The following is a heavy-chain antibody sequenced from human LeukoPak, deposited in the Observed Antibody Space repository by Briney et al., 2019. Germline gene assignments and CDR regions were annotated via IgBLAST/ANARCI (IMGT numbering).Heavy chain of an antibody. CDR1: GGSISSDY. Sequence: SETLSLTCTVSGGSISSDYWSWIRQPPAKGLAWIGYIYYSGSTNYNPSLQSRVTISVDPSKNQFSLKLSSVTAADTAVYYCARQRPHYCSSTSCSAYNWFDPWGQGTLVTVSS. V-gene: IGHV4-59*08. D-gene: IGHD2-2*01. J-gene: IGHJ5*02. CDR2: IYYSGST. CDR3: ARQRPHYCSSTSCSAYNWFDP.